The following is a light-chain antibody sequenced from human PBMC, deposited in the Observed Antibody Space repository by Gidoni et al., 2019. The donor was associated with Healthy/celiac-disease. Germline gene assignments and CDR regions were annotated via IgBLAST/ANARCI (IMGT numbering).Light chain of an antibody. Sequence: DIQMTQSPSSLSASVGDRVTITCQASQDITNYLNWYQQKPGKAPKLLIYDASTLETGVPSRFSGSGSGTDFTFTITSLQPEDVATYYCQQYDNLPLCSFGQGTNLEIK. CDR2: DAS. CDR1: QDITNY. J-gene: IGKJ2*04. CDR3: QQYDNLPLCS. V-gene: IGKV1-33*01.